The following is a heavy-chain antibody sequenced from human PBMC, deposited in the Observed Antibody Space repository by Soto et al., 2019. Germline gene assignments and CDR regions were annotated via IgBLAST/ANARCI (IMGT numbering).Heavy chain of an antibody. CDR1: GGSISSYY. CDR3: ARGGSYRSNWFDP. CDR2: IYYSGST. J-gene: IGHJ5*02. V-gene: IGHV4-59*01. D-gene: IGHD3-16*02. Sequence: SETLSLTCTVSGGSISSYYWSWIRQPPGKGLEWIGYIYYSGSTNYNPSLKSRVTISVDTSKNQFSLKLSSVTAADTAVYYCARGGSYRSNWFDPWGQGPLVTVSS.